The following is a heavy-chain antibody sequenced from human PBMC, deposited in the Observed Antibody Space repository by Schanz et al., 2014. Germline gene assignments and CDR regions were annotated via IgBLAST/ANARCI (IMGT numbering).Heavy chain of an antibody. CDR2: ISFDGRNT. CDR3: AKKKEEVAADGSFFDY. Sequence: QVQLVESGGGVVQPGRSLRLSCAASGITLSGYGLHWVRQAPGKGLEWVGFISFDGRNTGYAHSVKGRFTISRDNSKNTVNLQMNSLRAEDTAVYYCAKKKEEVAADGSFFDYWGQGTLVTVSS. D-gene: IGHD6-13*01. V-gene: IGHV3-30*18. CDR1: GITLSGYG. J-gene: IGHJ4*02.